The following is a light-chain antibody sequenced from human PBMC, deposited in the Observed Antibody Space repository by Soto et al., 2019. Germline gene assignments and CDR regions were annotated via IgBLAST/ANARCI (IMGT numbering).Light chain of an antibody. CDR2: AAS. CDR3: QQTYSTPEVT. J-gene: IGKJ2*01. V-gene: IGKV1-39*01. CDR1: QSISSY. Sequence: DIQMTQSPSSLSASVGDRVTITCRASQSISSYLNWYQRKPGKAPNLLIYAASSLQSGVPSRFSGSGSGTDFTLTISSLQPEDFATYYCQQTYSTPEVTFGQGTKVDIK.